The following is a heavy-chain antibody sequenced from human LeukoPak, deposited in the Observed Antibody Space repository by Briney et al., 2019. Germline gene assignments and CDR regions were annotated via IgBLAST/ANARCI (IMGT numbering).Heavy chain of an antibody. CDR2: IYYSGST. CDR1: GGSISSSNYY. Sequence: SETLSLTCAVSGGSISSSNYYWAWIRQPPGKGLEWIGSIYYSGSTYYNPSLKSRVTISVDTSKNQFSLKLSSMTAADTAVYYCARDVSNYDFWSGYSDYWGQGTLVTSSS. D-gene: IGHD3-3*01. V-gene: IGHV4-39*07. J-gene: IGHJ4*02. CDR3: ARDVSNYDFWSGYSDY.